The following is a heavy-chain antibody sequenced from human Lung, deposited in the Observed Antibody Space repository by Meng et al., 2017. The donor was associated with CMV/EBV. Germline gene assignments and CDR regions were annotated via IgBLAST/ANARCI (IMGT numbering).Heavy chain of an antibody. CDR2: INPNSGDT. V-gene: IGHV1-2*02. J-gene: IGHJ6*02. D-gene: IGHD3-10*01. CDR1: GYTFTGYN. Sequence: ASXXVSCKASGYTFTGYNIHWVRQAPGQGLEWMGWINPNSGDTKYAQKFQGRVALTRDTSISTAYMELSSLKSDDTAAFFCARLFHTSLGTNYYYGMDVWGQGXAVTVSS. CDR3: ARLFHTSLGTNYYYGMDV.